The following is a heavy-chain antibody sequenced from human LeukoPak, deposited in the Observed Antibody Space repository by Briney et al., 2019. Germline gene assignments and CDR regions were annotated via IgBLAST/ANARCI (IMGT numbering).Heavy chain of an antibody. D-gene: IGHD1-26*01. J-gene: IGHJ4*02. CDR2: ISGSCGST. CDR3: AKDNLSYGGSFHFDF. Sequence: GGSLRLSCAASGFTFSRYAMSWVRQAPGKGLEWVSAISGSCGSTYYADSVKARFTISRDNSKNTLYLQMNSLRAEDTAVYYCAKDNLSYGGSFHFDFWGQGTLVTVSS. CDR1: GFTFSRYA. V-gene: IGHV3-23*01.